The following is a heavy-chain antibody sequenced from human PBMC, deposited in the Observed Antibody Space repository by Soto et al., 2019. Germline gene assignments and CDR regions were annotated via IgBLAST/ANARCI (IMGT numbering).Heavy chain of an antibody. J-gene: IGHJ5*02. CDR1: GFTFRSYA. Sequence: QVQLVESGGGVVQPGMSLRLSCAASGFTFRSYAMHWVRQAPGKGLEWVALISYDGSRKNYADSVKGRFTISGDDSKNTLFLQMYSLRAEDTAVYYCARVRIWGYYFPLDHWGQGSLVTVSS. V-gene: IGHV3-30-3*01. D-gene: IGHD3-22*01. CDR2: ISYDGSRK. CDR3: ARVRIWGYYFPLDH.